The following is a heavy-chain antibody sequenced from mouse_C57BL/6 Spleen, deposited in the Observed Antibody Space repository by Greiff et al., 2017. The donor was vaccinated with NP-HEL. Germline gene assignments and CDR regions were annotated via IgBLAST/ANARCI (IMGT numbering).Heavy chain of an antibody. V-gene: IGHV1-15*01. D-gene: IGHD2-1*01. J-gene: IGHJ3*01. CDR3: TRAGNYLPWFAY. CDR1: GYTFTDYE. Sequence: QVHVKQSGAELVRPGASVTLSCKASGYTFTDYEMHWVKQTPVHGLEWIGAIDPETGGTAYNQKFKGKAILTADKSSSTAYMELRSLTSEDSAVDYCTRAGNYLPWFAYWGQGTLVTVSA. CDR2: IDPETGGT.